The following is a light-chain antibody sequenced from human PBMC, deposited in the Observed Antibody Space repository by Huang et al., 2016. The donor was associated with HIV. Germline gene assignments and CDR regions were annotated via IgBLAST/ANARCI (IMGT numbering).Light chain of an antibody. J-gene: IGKJ4*01. CDR1: QSISTS. Sequence: EIVLTQSPVTLSLSPGDRATLSCRASQSISTSLAWYQQRPGQAPRLLIYDASNRAAGIPARFSGSGSGTDFTLTISNLEPEDFAVYYCQQRSNWPPLTFGGGTKVEIK. CDR3: QQRSNWPPLT. CDR2: DAS. V-gene: IGKV3-11*01.